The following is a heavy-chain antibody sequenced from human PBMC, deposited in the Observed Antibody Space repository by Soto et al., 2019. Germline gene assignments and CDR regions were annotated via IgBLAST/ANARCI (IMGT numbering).Heavy chain of an antibody. D-gene: IGHD3-22*01. V-gene: IGHV1-46*01. J-gene: IGHJ3*02. CDR1: GYTFTSYY. CDR3: ARISYYDSSGQNRNAFHI. Sequence: QVQLVQSGAEVKKPGASVKVSCKASGYTFTSYYMHWVRQAPGQGLEWMGIINPSGGSTSYAQKFQGRVTMTRDKSTSTVYMELSSLRSEDTDVYYCARISYYDSSGQNRNAFHIWGQGTMVTVSS. CDR2: INPSGGST.